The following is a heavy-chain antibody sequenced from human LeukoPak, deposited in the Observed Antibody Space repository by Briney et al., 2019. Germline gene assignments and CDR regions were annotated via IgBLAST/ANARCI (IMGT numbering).Heavy chain of an antibody. J-gene: IGHJ4*02. CDR2: ISGSGGST. V-gene: IGHV3-23*01. CDR1: GFTFSSYA. D-gene: IGHD1-26*01. Sequence: GGSLRLSCAASGFTFSSYAMSWVRQAPGKGLEWVSAISGSGGSTYYADSAKGRFTISRDNSKNTLYLQMNSLRAEDTAVYYCANLGWELPFPPVDYWGQGTLVTVSS. CDR3: ANLGWELPFPPVDY.